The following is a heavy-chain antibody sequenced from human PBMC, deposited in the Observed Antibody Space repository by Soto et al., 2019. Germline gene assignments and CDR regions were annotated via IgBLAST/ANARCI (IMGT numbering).Heavy chain of an antibody. Sequence: QVQLVVSGGGVVQPGRSLTLSCAASGFTVRNYAMHWVRQAPGKGLEWVATISYDGDNKYYTVSLKGPFTISRDNSKNTMYLKMNSLRPADTAVYYCARTWGQLSTYYYGMDTWGKGTTVTVSS. CDR2: ISYDGDNK. D-gene: IGHD3-16*01. CDR3: ARTWGQLSTYYYGMDT. V-gene: IGHV3-30*10. CDR1: GFTVRNYA. J-gene: IGHJ6*04.